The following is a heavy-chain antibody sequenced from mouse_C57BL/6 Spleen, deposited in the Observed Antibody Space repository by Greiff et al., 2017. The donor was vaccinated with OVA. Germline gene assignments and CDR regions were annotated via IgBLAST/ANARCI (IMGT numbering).Heavy chain of an antibody. CDR2: ISYDGSN. J-gene: IGHJ3*01. V-gene: IGHV3-6*01. D-gene: IGHD1-1*01. CDR3: ARDDYGSSYIAY. Sequence: VQLKESGPGLVKPSQSLSLTCSVTGYSITSGYYWNWIRQFPGNKLEWLGYISYDGSNNYNPSLKNRISITRDTSKNQVFLKLNSVTTEDTATYYCARDDYGSSYIAYWGQGTLVTVSA. CDR1: GYSITSGYY.